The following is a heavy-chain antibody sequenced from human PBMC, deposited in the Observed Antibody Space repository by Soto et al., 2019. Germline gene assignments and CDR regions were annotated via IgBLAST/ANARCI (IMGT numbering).Heavy chain of an antibody. CDR1: GGSISSYY. J-gene: IGHJ4*02. CDR2: IYYSGST. CDR3: ARTGPSSGWNYYFDY. D-gene: IGHD6-19*01. Sequence: SETLSLTCTVSGGSISSYYWSWIRQPPGKGLEWIGYIYYSGSTNYNPSLKSRVTISVDTSKNQFSLKLSSVTAADTAVYYCARTGPSSGWNYYFDYWGQGTLVTV. V-gene: IGHV4-59*08.